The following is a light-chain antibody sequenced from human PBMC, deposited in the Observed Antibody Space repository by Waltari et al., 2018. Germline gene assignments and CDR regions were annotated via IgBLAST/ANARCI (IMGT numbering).Light chain of an antibody. CDR1: SLRSVY. V-gene: IGLV3-19*01. CDR3: NSRESSGNHWV. Sequence: SSELTQAPAVSVAFGKTIRVTCEDDSLRSVYPGWYQQNPGQAPVLVIYGKNNRPSGIPDRFSGSSSGNTASLTITWAQAEDEADYYCNSRESSGNHWVFGGGTRLTVL. CDR2: GKN. J-gene: IGLJ3*02.